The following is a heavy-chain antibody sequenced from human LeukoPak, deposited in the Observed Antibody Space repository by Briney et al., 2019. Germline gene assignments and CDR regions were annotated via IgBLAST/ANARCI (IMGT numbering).Heavy chain of an antibody. V-gene: IGHV4-59*01. D-gene: IGHD2-15*01. J-gene: IGHJ4*02. Sequence: SETLSLTCTVSGGSINNYYWSWIRQPPGKGLEWMGYIYYSGSTNYNLSLKSRVTISVDTSKNQFSLRLTSMTAADTAVYYCARYLCTGGSCHGFDYWGQGILVTVSS. CDR1: GGSINNYY. CDR3: ARYLCTGGSCHGFDY. CDR2: IYYSGST.